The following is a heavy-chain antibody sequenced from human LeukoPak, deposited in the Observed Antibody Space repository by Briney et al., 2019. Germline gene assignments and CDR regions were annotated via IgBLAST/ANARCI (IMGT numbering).Heavy chain of an antibody. D-gene: IGHD2-8*02. CDR3: ARGGYCTGNSCLNFDY. V-gene: IGHV4-4*02. J-gene: IGHJ4*02. CDR1: GGSISSSNW. CDR2: IYHSGNT. Sequence: SGTLSLTCGVSGGSISSSNWWSWVRQPPGKGLEWIGEIYHSGNTNYNPSLKSRVTISVDKSKNQFSLKLRSVTAADTAVYYCARGGYCTGNSCLNFDYWGQGTLVTVSS.